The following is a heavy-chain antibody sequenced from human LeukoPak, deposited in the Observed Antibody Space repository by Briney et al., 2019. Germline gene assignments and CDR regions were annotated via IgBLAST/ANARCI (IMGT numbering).Heavy chain of an antibody. CDR2: INHNGRT. J-gene: IGHJ6*02. Sequence: SETLSLTCAVYSGSLSNYYWSWIRQSQDKGLVWFGEINHNGRTNYNPSLKSRVTISVDTSKNQVSLKLGSVTAADTAVYYCVRSYNYGPLLWGQGTTVTVSS. V-gene: IGHV4-34*01. CDR1: SGSLSNYY. D-gene: IGHD5-18*01. CDR3: VRSYNYGPLL.